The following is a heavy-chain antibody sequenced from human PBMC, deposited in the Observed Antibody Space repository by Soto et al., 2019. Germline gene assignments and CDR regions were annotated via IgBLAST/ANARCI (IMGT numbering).Heavy chain of an antibody. J-gene: IGHJ6*02. CDR1: GYKFSNFS. D-gene: IGHD2-21*02. CDR2: IYPSDSDT. CDR3: AKGLYVTCYGMDV. V-gene: IGHV5-51*01. Sequence: GESLKISCQGFGYKFSNFSIAWVRHMPGKGLEWMGIIYPSDSDTRYSPSFQGQVTISVDKSITTAYLQWSRLEASDTAIYYCAKGLYVTCYGMDVWGQGTTVPVSS.